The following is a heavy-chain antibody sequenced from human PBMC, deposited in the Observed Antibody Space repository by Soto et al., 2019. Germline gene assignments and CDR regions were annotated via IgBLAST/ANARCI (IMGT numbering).Heavy chain of an antibody. V-gene: IGHV3-15*01. CDR1: GFTFSNAW. D-gene: IGHD1-1*01. J-gene: IGHJ4*02. CDR2: IKRKVDGGAT. CDR3: AAGTGTTDFDY. Sequence: EVQLVESGGGLVKPGGSLRLSCAASGFTFSNAWMSWVSQAPGKGLEWVGRIKRKVDGGATDYAAPVKGRFTISRDDSENTLYVQMNSLKTEDTAVYYWAAGTGTTDFDYWGQGTLVTVSS.